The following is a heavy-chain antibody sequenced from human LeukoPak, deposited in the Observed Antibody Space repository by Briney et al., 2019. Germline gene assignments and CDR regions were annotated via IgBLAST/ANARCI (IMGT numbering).Heavy chain of an antibody. D-gene: IGHD5-18*01. CDR2: INHSGST. Sequence: PSETLSLTCAVYGGSFSGYYWSWIRQPPGKGLEWIGEINHSGSTNYNPSLKSRVTISVDTSKNQFSLRLTSVTAADTAVYYCARETYSYGSPFDYWGQGTLVTVSS. CDR1: GGSFSGYY. V-gene: IGHV4-34*01. CDR3: ARETYSYGSPFDY. J-gene: IGHJ4*02.